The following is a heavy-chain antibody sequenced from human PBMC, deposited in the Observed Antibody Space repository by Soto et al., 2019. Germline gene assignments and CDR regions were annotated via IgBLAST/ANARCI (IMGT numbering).Heavy chain of an antibody. CDR1: GYSFTSYW. D-gene: IGHD6-13*01. CDR3: ARLISSSWYPQYGMDV. CDR2: IYPGDSNT. Sequence: GESLKISCKGSGYSFTSYWIGWVRQMPGKGLEWMGIIYPGDSNTRYSPSLQGQVTISVDKSISTAYLQWSSLKATDTATYYCARLISSSWYPQYGMDVWGQGTTVTVSS. V-gene: IGHV5-51*01. J-gene: IGHJ6*02.